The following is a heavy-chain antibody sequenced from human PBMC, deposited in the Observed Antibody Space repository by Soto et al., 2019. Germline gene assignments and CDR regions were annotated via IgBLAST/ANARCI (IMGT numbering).Heavy chain of an antibody. V-gene: IGHV1-3*01. Sequence: ASVKGSCKASGYTFTSYAMHWVRQAPGQRLEWMGWINAGNGNTKNTLYLQMNSLKTEDTAVYYCTTDELRYFDWPADYYYYYGMDVWGQGTTVTVSS. CDR2: INAGNGNT. CDR1: GYTFTSYA. J-gene: IGHJ6*02. CDR3: YGMDV. D-gene: IGHD3-9*01.